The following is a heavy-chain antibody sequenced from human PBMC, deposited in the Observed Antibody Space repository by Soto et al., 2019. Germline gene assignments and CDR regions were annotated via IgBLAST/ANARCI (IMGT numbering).Heavy chain of an antibody. J-gene: IGHJ4*02. CDR3: AGFRPKEKRLPGY. CDR1: GLTFSNYW. D-gene: IGHD3-16*01. CDR2: IKQDGSEQ. V-gene: IGHV3-7*01. Sequence: LRLSCEASGLTFSNYWMSWVRQAPGQGLEWVASIKQDGSEQYYSDSVKGRFTISRDNAKNSLYLQMNSKKDEDTAGYYCAGFRPKEKRLPGYWGQGTLVTVSS.